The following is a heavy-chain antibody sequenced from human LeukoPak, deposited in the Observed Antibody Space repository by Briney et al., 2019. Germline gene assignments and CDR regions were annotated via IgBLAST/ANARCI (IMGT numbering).Heavy chain of an antibody. J-gene: IGHJ4*02. CDR2: INPNSGDT. CDR3: ARGGHYDFWSAFDY. CDR1: GYTFTGYH. D-gene: IGHD3-3*01. Sequence: ASVKVSCKASGYTFTGYHMHWVRQAPGQGLEWMGRINPNSGDTNYAQKFQGRVTITRDTSASTAYMELSSLRSEDTAVYYCARGGHYDFWSAFDYWGQGTLVTVSS. V-gene: IGHV1-2*06.